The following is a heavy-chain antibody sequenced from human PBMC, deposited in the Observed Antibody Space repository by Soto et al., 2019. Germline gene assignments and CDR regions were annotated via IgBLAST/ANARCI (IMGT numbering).Heavy chain of an antibody. CDR1: GFNFSIYW. CDR2: INSDGSAT. CDR3: ARDWETSATGLIDS. J-gene: IGHJ4*02. D-gene: IGHD3-9*01. V-gene: IGHV3-74*01. Sequence: EVQLVESGGGLVQPGGSLRLSCAASGFNFSIYWMHWVRQAPGKGLVWVSRINSDGSATYYADSVKGRFTISRDNAKNTLYLQTSSLTTEDTAMYYCARDWETSATGLIDSWGQGTLVTVSS.